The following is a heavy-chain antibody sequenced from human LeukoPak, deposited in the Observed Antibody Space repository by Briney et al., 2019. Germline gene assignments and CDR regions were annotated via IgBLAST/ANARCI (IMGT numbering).Heavy chain of an antibody. CDR1: GDSFIRHT. V-gene: IGHV3-48*01. D-gene: IGHD6-13*01. CDR3: AREYDSRARFDS. CDR2: IGSSGSPI. J-gene: IGHJ4*02. Sequence: SGGSLRLSCAVSGDSFIRHTMNWVRRAPGKGLEWISYIGSSGSPIYYADSVKGRFTISRDNARTSLFLQMSSLRAEDTAVYYCAREYDSRARFDSWGQGTLVAVSS.